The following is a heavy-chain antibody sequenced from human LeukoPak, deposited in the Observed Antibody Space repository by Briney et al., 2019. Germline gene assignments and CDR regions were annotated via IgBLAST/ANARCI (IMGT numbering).Heavy chain of an antibody. CDR3: ASSGGDYCSNGVCWADY. Sequence: GSSVKVSCKASGGTFSSYAISWVRQAPGQGLEWMGGIIPIFGTANYAQKFQGRVTITADESTSTAYMELSSLRSEDTAVYYCASSGGDYCSNGVCWADYWGQGTLVTVSS. V-gene: IGHV1-69*01. D-gene: IGHD2-8*01. J-gene: IGHJ4*02. CDR1: GGTFSSYA. CDR2: IIPIFGTA.